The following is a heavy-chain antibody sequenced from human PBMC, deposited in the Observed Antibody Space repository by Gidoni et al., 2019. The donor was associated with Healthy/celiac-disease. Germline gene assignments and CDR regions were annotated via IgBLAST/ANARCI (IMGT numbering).Heavy chain of an antibody. V-gene: IGHV4-34*01. CDR1: GGSFSGYY. CDR3: ARVKVGGNFDY. D-gene: IGHD3-10*01. CDR2: INHSGST. Sequence: QVQPQQWCAGLLKPSETLSLTCAVYGGSFSGYYWSWIRQPPGKGLEWIGEINHSGSTNYNPSLKSRVTISVDTSKNQFSLKLSSVTAADTAVYYCARVKVGGNFDYWGQGTLVTVSS. J-gene: IGHJ4*02.